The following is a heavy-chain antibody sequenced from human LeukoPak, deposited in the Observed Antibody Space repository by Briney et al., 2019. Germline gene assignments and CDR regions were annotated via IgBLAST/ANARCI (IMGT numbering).Heavy chain of an antibody. V-gene: IGHV3-30*02. CDR2: IRYDGSNK. D-gene: IGHD3-3*01. CDR3: AKAGSSFRSGNWFDP. J-gene: IGHJ5*02. Sequence: PGGSLRLSCAASGFTFSSYGMHWVRQAPGKGLEWVAFIRYDGSNKYYADSVKGRFTISRDNSKNTLYLQMNSLRAEDTAVYYCAKAGSSFRSGNWFDPWGQGALVTVSS. CDR1: GFTFSSYG.